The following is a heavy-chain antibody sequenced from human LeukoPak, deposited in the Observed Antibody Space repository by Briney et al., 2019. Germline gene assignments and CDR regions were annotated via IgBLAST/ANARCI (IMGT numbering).Heavy chain of an antibody. D-gene: IGHD2-2*01. CDR3: ARDRPGVVVPAAIDYYYYMDV. CDR1: GGSISSYY. V-gene: IGHV4-4*07. J-gene: IGHJ6*03. CDR2: IYTSGST. Sequence: SETLSLTCTVSGGSISSYYWSWIRQPAGKGLEWIGRIYTSGSTNYNPPLKSRVTMSVDTSKNQFSLKLSSVTAADTAVYYCARDRPGVVVPAAIDYYYYMDVWGKGTTVTVSS.